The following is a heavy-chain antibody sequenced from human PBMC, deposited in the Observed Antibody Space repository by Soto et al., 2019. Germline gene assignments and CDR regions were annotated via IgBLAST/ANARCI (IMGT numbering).Heavy chain of an antibody. Sequence: SVKVSCKASGGTFSSYAISWVRQAPGQGLEWMGGIIPISGTANYAQKLQGRVTMTTDASTSTAYLELRSLRSDDTALYYCARDRGVAPPVAGNTHYYYYMDVWGKGTTVTVSS. V-gene: IGHV1-69*05. CDR1: GGTFSSYA. D-gene: IGHD6-19*01. CDR3: ARDRGVAPPVAGNTHYYYYMDV. CDR2: IIPISGTA. J-gene: IGHJ6*03.